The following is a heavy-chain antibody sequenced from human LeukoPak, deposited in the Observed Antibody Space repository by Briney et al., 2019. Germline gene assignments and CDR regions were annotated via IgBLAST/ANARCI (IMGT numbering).Heavy chain of an antibody. V-gene: IGHV3-23*01. Sequence: PGGSLRLSCAASGFTFSSYAMSWVRQAPGKGLEWVPAISGSGGSTYYADSVKGRFTISRDNSKNTLYLQMNSLRAEDTAVYYCAKNYCSSTSCYTGGYYWGQGTLVTVSS. CDR2: ISGSGGST. D-gene: IGHD2-2*02. J-gene: IGHJ4*02. CDR1: GFTFSSYA. CDR3: AKNYCSSTSCYTGGYY.